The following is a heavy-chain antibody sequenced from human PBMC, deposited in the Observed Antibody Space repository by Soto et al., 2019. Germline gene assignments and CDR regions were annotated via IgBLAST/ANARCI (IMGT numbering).Heavy chain of an antibody. CDR3: ASATGSYSPGFDA. CDR1: GYSFTSYW. V-gene: IGHV5-51*01. Sequence: GESLKISCKGSGYSFTSYWIGWVRQMPGKGLEWMGIIYPGDSDTRYSPSFQGQVTISADKSTPTASLQGRSLKASDTAMFYGASATGSYSPGFDAGGHEPLFTFPS. J-gene: IGHJ4*01. CDR2: IYPGDSDT. D-gene: IGHD1-26*01.